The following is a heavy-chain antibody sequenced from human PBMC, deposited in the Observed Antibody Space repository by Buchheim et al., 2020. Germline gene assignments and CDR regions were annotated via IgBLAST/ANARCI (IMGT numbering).Heavy chain of an antibody. CDR2: IWYDGSNK. D-gene: IGHD6-13*01. CDR1: GFTFSSYG. CDR3: ARARFSAAAGTHYYGMDV. J-gene: IGHJ6*02. V-gene: IGHV3-33*01. Sequence: QVQLVESGGGVVQPGRSLRLSCAASGFTFSSYGMHWVRQAPGKGLEWVAVIWYDGSNKYYADSVKGRLTISRDNSKKKLYLQMNSLRAEDTAVYYCARARFSAAAGTHYYGMDVWGQGTT.